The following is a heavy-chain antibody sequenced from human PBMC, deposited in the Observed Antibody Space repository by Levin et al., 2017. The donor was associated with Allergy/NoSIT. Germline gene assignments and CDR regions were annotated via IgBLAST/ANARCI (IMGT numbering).Heavy chain of an antibody. CDR1: GFTFSSSW. J-gene: IGHJ4*02. CDR3: ARDLLGYDRES. D-gene: IGHD3-22*01. V-gene: IGHV3-74*01. Sequence: LSLPCAASGFTFSSSWMHWVRQAPGKGLVWVSRINSDGSSTSYADSVKGRFTISRDNAKNTLYLQMNSLRAEETAVYYCARDLLGYDRESWGQGTLVTVSS. CDR2: INSDGSST.